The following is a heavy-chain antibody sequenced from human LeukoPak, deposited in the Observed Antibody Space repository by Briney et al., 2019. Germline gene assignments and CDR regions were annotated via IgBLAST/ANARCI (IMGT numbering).Heavy chain of an antibody. CDR2: INSDGSTT. J-gene: IGHJ4*02. Sequence: GGSLRLSCAASGFTFSSYWMHWVRQAPGKGLVWVSRINSDGSTTSHADSVKGRFTISRDNSKNTLFLPMTSLRAEDTAVYYCARVRNNYDSSGFSAAEYWGQGTLVTVSS. D-gene: IGHD3-22*01. V-gene: IGHV3-74*01. CDR3: ARVRNNYDSSGFSAAEY. CDR1: GFTFSSYW.